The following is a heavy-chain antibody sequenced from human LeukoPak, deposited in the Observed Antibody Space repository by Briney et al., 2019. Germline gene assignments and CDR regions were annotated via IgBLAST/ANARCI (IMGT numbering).Heavy chain of an antibody. D-gene: IGHD2-15*01. V-gene: IGHV1-46*01. CDR2: INPSGGST. J-gene: IGHJ2*01. CDR1: GYTFASYY. CDR3: ARGGGGPRAFDL. Sequence: GASVKVSCKASGYTFASYYMHWVRQAPGQGLEWMGIINPSGGSTSYAQKFQGRVTMTRDTSISTAYMELSRLRSDDTAVYYCARGGGGPRAFDLWGRGTLVTVSS.